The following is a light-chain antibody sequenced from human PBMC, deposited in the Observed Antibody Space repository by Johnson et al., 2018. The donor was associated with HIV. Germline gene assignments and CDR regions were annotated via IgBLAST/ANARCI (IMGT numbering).Light chain of an antibody. J-gene: IGLJ1*01. Sequence: QSVLTQPPSVSAAPGQKVTISCSGSSSNIGNKYVSWYQQLPGTAPKLLIYENSKRPSGIPDRFSGSKSGTSATLGITGLQTGDEADYYCETWDSSLNPAYVFGTGTKVTVL. CDR3: ETWDSSLNPAYV. V-gene: IGLV1-51*02. CDR1: SSNIGNKY. CDR2: ENS.